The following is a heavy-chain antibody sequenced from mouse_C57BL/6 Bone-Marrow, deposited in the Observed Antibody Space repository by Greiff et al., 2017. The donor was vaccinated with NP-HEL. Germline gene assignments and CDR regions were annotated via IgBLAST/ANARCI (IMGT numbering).Heavy chain of an antibody. CDR1: GYTFTSYG. CDR2: IYPRSGNT. Sequence: QVQLKESGAELARPGASVKLSCKASGYTFTSYGISWVKQRTGQGLEWIGEIYPRSGNTYYNEKFKGKATLTADKSSSTAYMELRSLTSEDSAVYFCARRAAQPDYFDYWGQGTTLTVSS. V-gene: IGHV1-81*01. CDR3: ARRAAQPDYFDY. D-gene: IGHD3-2*02. J-gene: IGHJ2*01.